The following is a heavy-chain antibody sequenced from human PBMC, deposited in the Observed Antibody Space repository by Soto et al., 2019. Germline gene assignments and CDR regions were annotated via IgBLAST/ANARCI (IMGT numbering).Heavy chain of an antibody. V-gene: IGHV2-5*01. CDR3: AHSKEYLTAAMDYDFWSGYRELTLFDY. CDR2: IYWNDDK. J-gene: IGHJ4*02. D-gene: IGHD3-3*01. Sequence: QITLKESGPTLVKPTQTLTLTCTFSGFSLSTSGVGVGWIRQPPGKALEWLALIYWNDDKRYSPSLKSRLTITKDTSKNQVVLTMTNMDPVDTATYYCAHSKEYLTAAMDYDFWSGYRELTLFDYWGQGTLVTVSS. CDR1: GFSLSTSGVG.